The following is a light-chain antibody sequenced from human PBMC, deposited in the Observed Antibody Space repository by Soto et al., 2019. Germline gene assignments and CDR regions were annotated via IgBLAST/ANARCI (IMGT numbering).Light chain of an antibody. CDR1: QSVSSSY. V-gene: IGKV3-20*01. Sequence: ESVLTQSAGTLSLTQGERATLSCRASQSVSSSYLAWYQQKPGQAPRLLIYGASSRATGIPDRFSGSGSGTDFTLTISRLEPEDFAVYYCQQYGTSVPITFGQGTRMEIK. CDR3: QQYGTSVPIT. CDR2: GAS. J-gene: IGKJ5*01.